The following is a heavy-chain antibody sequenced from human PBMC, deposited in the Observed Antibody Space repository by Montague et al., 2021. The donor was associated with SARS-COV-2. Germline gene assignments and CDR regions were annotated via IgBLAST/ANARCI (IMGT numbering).Heavy chain of an antibody. CDR2: IYHTGST. CDR1: GGSISSSNYHY. V-gene: IGHV4-39*01. D-gene: IGHD3-10*01. CDR3: ARRKSNAGSSNYCFDY. Sequence: SETLSLTCTVSGGSISSSNYHYWAWIRQPPGEGLEWIGTIYHTGSTYYNPSLNSLVTISVDTSKNQFSLKVSSVTATDTAVYYCARRKSNAGSSNYCFDYWGQGTLVTVSS. J-gene: IGHJ4*02.